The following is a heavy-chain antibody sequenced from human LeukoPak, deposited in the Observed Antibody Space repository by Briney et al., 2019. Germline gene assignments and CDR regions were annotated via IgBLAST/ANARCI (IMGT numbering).Heavy chain of an antibody. CDR1: GYTFTSYA. CDR3: ARDRHSSGWYNLDY. D-gene: IGHD6-19*01. Sequence: ASVKVSCKASGYTFTSYAMHWVRQAPGQRLEWMGWINAGNGNTKYSQKFQGRVTITRDTSASTAYMELSSLRSEDTAVYYCARDRHSSGWYNLDYWGQGTLVTVSS. V-gene: IGHV1-3*01. J-gene: IGHJ4*02. CDR2: INAGNGNT.